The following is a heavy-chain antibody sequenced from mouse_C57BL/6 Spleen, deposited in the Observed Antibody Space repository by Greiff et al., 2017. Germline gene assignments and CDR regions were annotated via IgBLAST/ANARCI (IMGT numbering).Heavy chain of an antibody. CDR3: TRDEGYYIAY. D-gene: IGHD2-3*01. CDR2: ISSGGDYI. Sequence: EVKVVESGEGLVKPGGSLKLSCAASGFTFSSYAMSWVRQTPEKRLEWVAYISSGGDYIYYADTVKGRFTISRDNARNTLYLQMSSLKSEDTAMYYCTRDEGYYIAYWGQGTLVTVSA. V-gene: IGHV5-9-1*02. J-gene: IGHJ3*01. CDR1: GFTFSSYA.